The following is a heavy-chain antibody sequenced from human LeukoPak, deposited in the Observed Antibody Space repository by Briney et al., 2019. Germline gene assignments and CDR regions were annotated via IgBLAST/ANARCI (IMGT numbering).Heavy chain of an antibody. Sequence: ASVKVSCKASGYTFTSYYMHWVRQAPGQGLEWMGIINPSGGSTSYAQKFQGRVTMTRDTSTSTVYMELSSLRSEDTAVYYCAKVIQLWLHSGVNFDYWGQGTLVTVSS. J-gene: IGHJ4*02. CDR1: GYTFTSYY. CDR3: AKVIQLWLHSGVNFDY. V-gene: IGHV1-46*01. CDR2: INPSGGST. D-gene: IGHD5-18*01.